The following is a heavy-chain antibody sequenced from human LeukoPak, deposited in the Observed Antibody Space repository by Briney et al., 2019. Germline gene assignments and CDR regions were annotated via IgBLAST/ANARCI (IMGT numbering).Heavy chain of an antibody. CDR2: ISSSTSYI. CDR1: GGSFSGYY. CDR3: ARAGGSTVSHSDY. J-gene: IGHJ4*02. Sequence: ETLSLTCAVYGGSFSGYYWSWIRQAPGKGLEWVSSISSSTSYIYYADSVKGRFTISKDNAKNSLYLQMNSLRAEDTAVYYCARAGGSTVSHSDYWGQGTLVTVSS. V-gene: IGHV3-21*01. D-gene: IGHD4-17*01.